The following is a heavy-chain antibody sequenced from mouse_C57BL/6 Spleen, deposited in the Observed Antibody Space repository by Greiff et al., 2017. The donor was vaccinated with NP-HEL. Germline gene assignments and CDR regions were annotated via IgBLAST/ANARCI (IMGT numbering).Heavy chain of an antibody. J-gene: IGHJ4*01. CDR3: ARCGSNYAMDY. V-gene: IGHV1-9*01. CDR2: ILPGSGST. CDR1: GYTFTGYW. D-gene: IGHD5-1*01. Sequence: QVQLQQSGAELMKPGASVKLSCKATGYTFTGYWIEWVKQRPGHGLEWIGEILPGSGSTNYHEKFKGKATFTADTSSNTAYMQLSSLTTEDSAIYYCARCGSNYAMDYWGQGTSVTVSS.